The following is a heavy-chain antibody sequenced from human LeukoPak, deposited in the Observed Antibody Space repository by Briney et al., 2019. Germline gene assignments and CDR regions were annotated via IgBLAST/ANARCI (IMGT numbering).Heavy chain of an antibody. CDR3: ARGVHRFGELLGHYYYYYMDV. V-gene: IGHV4-39*07. Sequence: SETLSLTCTVSGGSVSTSNYYWGWIRQPPGKGLEWIGNIFYSGSTYYSPSLKSRITISLDTSKNQFSLKLSSVTAADTAVYYCARGVHRFGELLGHYYYYYMDVWGKGTTVTVSS. CDR1: GGSVSTSNYY. CDR2: IFYSGST. J-gene: IGHJ6*03. D-gene: IGHD3-10*01.